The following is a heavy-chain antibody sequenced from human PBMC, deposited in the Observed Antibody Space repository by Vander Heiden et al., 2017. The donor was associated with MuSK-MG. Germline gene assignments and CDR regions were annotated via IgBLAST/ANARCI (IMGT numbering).Heavy chain of an antibody. CDR1: GFTFSSYA. V-gene: IGHV3-23*01. D-gene: IGHD2-21*02. J-gene: IGHJ3*02. CDR2: ISGSGGDT. CDR3: AKGRRGDVDAFDI. Sequence: EVQLLESGGGLAQPGGSLRPSCAASGFTFSSYAMSWVRRAPGEGLEWVSGISGSGGDTYYADSVKGRFTISRDNSKNTLYLQMNSLRAEDTAVFYCAKGRRGDVDAFDIWGQGTMVTVSS.